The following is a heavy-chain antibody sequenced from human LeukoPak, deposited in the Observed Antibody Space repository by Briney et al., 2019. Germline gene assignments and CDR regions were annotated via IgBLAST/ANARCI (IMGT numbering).Heavy chain of an antibody. CDR1: GFTFSSYS. CDR3: AKDPRNWNEDY. D-gene: IGHD1-1*01. V-gene: IGHV3-23*01. CDR2: ISGSGGST. J-gene: IGHJ4*02. Sequence: GGSLRLCCAASGFTFSSYSVNWVRQAPGKGLEWVSAISGSGGSTYYADSVKGRFTISRDNSMNTLYLQMNSLRAEDTAVYYCAKDPRNWNEDYWGQGTLVTVSS.